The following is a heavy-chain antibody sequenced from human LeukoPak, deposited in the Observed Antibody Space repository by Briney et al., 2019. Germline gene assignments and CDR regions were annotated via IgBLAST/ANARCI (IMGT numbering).Heavy chain of an antibody. V-gene: IGHV3-23*01. D-gene: IGHD1-1*01. CDR2: ISGSGGST. CDR1: GFTFSSYA. J-gene: IGHJ3*02. CDR3: AKDSNWRDAFDI. Sequence: GGSLRLSCAASGFTFSSYAMSWVRQAPGKGLEWVSAISGSGGSTYYADSVKGRFTIPRDNSKNTLYLQMNSLRAEDTAVYYCAKDSNWRDAFDIWGQGTMVTVSS.